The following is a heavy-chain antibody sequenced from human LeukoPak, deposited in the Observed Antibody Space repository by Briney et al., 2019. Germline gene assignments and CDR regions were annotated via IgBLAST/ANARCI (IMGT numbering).Heavy chain of an antibody. J-gene: IGHJ6*02. Sequence: GGSLRLSCAASGFTVSSNYVSWVRQAPGKGLEWVSVIYSGGSTYYTDSVKGRFTISRDNSKNTLYLQMSSLRVEDTAVYYCARIGYCSRTSCHTGYYYGMDVWGQGTTVTVSS. V-gene: IGHV3-53*01. CDR1: GFTVSSNY. D-gene: IGHD2-2*02. CDR3: ARIGYCSRTSCHTGYYYGMDV. CDR2: IYSGGST.